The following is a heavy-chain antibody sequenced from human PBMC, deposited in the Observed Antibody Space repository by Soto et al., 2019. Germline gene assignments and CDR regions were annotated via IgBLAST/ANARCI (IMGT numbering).Heavy chain of an antibody. CDR2: IHHSGST. V-gene: IGHV4-34*01. D-gene: IGHD3-3*01. CDR3: AMGVDSWSGYIF. Sequence: SETLSLTCTVSRGHVNTFHWSWIRQSPGKVLEWIGEIHHSGSTKYNPSLKRRVSLSVDTSTKQFAVKLTSVTAADRGVYYCAMGVDSWSGYIFWGQGTAVTAS. J-gene: IGHJ4*02. CDR1: RGHVNTFH.